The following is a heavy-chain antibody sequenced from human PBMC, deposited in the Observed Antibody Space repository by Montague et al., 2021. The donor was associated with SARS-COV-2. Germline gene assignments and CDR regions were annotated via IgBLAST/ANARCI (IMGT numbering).Heavy chain of an antibody. CDR3: ARGSWHIVVVTANRDGYYGMDV. CDR2: INHSGST. CDR1: GGSFSGYY. V-gene: IGHV4-34*01. J-gene: IGHJ6*02. D-gene: IGHD2-21*02. Sequence: SETLSLTCAVYGGSFSGYYWSWIRQPPGKGLEWIGEINHSGSTNYNPSLKSRVTISVDTSKNQFSLKLSSVTAADTAMYYCARGSWHIVVVTANRDGYYGMDVWGQGTTVTVSS.